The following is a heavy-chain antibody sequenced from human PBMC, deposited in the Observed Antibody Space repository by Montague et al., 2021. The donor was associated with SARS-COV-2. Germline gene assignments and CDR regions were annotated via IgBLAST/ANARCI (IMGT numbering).Heavy chain of an antibody. D-gene: IGHD1-26*01. CDR1: NGSFSSFY. V-gene: IGHV4-34*01. Sequence: SETLSLTRAVFNGSFSSFYWNWIRQPPGKGLEWIGEISHGGSTYYNSSLKSRLTISVDTSKNQFSLNLRSVTAADTAVYYCARGDENGSGYMDVWGKGTTVTVSS. CDR2: ISHGGST. J-gene: IGHJ6*03. CDR3: ARGDENGSGYMDV.